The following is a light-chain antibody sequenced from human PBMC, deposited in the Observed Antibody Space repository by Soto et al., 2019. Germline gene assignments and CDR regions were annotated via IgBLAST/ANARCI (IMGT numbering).Light chain of an antibody. CDR3: QSYDSSLGGAKGV. Sequence: QSVLTQPPSMSGAPGQRVTISCTGSSSDIGAGYDVHWYQQFPGTAPKLLIYSNINRPSGVPDRFSGSKSGTSASLAITGLQAEDEADYYCQSYDSSLGGAKGVFGGGTKLTVX. J-gene: IGLJ3*02. CDR2: SNI. CDR1: SSDIGAGYD. V-gene: IGLV1-40*01.